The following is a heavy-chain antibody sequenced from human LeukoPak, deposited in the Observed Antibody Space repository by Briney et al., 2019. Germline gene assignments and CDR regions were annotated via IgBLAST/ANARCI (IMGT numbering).Heavy chain of an antibody. J-gene: IGHJ4*02. CDR1: RGTFSSYV. CDR2: IIPILGIT. D-gene: IGHD3-16*01. Sequence: SVKVSCKASRGTFSSYVVSWLRQAPGHGLEWMGRIIPILGITNYAQKFQGRVTITADKSTRRAYMELSSLRSEDTAVYFCARGFGSSTSYVSDFDFWGQGTLVSVCS. V-gene: IGHV1-69*04. CDR3: ARGFGSSTSYVSDFDF.